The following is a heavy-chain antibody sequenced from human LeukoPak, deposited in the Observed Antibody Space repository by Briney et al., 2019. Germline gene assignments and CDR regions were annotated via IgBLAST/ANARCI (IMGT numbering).Heavy chain of an antibody. J-gene: IGHJ3*02. CDR2: ISGSGGST. CDR3: AKASIVATIPDAFDI. Sequence: GGSLRLSSAASGFTFSSYGMSWVRQAPGKGLEWVTAISGSGGSTYYADSVKGRFTISRDNSKNTLYLQMNSLRAEDTAVYYCAKASIVATIPDAFDIWGQRTMVTVSS. V-gene: IGHV3-23*01. D-gene: IGHD5-12*01. CDR1: GFTFSSYG.